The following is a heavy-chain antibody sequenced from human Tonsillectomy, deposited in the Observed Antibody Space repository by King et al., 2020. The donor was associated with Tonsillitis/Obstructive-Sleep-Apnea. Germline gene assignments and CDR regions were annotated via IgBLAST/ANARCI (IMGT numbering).Heavy chain of an antibody. D-gene: IGHD3-3*01. CDR1: GFTFSSYS. V-gene: IGHV3-21*01. Sequence: DVQLVESGGGLVKPGGSLRLSCAASGFTFSSYSMNWVRQAPGKGLEWVSSIISSSSYLYYADSVKGRFTISRDNAKNSLYLQMNSLRAEDTAVYYCASDSAYDFCSGNYYYYMDVSGQGTTATVSS. CDR2: IISSSSYL. J-gene: IGHJ6*03. CDR3: ASDSAYDFCSGNYYYYMDV.